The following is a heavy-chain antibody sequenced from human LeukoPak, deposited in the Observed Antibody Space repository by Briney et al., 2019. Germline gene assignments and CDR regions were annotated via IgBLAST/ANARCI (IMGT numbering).Heavy chain of an antibody. J-gene: IGHJ4*02. V-gene: IGHV3-21*01. D-gene: IGHD5-24*01. CDR1: GFTFSSYS. CDR3: VRSAYLDGRDYYYDY. CDR2: ISSSSSYI. Sequence: GGSLRLSRAASGFTFSSYSMNWVRQAPGKGLEWVSSISSSSSYIYYADSVKGRFTISRDNAKNTLYLQMNSLRAEDTAVYYCVRSAYLDGRDYYYDYWGQGTPVTASS.